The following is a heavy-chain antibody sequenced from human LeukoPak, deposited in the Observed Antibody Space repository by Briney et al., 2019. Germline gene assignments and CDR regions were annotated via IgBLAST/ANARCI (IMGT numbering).Heavy chain of an antibody. Sequence: SETLSLTCTVSGGSVSSYYWSWIRQPPGKGLEWIGYIYHSGSTNYNPSLKSRVTISVDTSKNQFSLKLSSVTAADTAVYYCARHFSNGDYGYDYWGQGTLVTVSS. V-gene: IGHV4-59*08. CDR1: GGSVSSYY. CDR3: ARHFSNGDYGYDY. D-gene: IGHD4-17*01. J-gene: IGHJ4*02. CDR2: IYHSGST.